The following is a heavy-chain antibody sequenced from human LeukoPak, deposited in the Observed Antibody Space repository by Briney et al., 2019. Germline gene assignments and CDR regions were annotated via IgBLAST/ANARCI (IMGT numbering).Heavy chain of an antibody. CDR1: EGTFSSYA. J-gene: IGHJ6*03. CDR3: AISGYSYGYQYYYYYMDV. D-gene: IGHD5-18*01. CDR2: IIPIFGTA. V-gene: IGHV1-69*05. Sequence: ASVKVSCKASEGTFSSYAISWVRQAPGQGLEWMGGIIPIFGTANYAQKFQGRVTITTDESTSTAYMELSSLRSEDTAVYYCAISGYSYGYQYYYYYMDVWGKGTTVTVSS.